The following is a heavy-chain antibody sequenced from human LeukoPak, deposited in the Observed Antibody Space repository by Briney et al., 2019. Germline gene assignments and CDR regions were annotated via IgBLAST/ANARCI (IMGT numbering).Heavy chain of an antibody. J-gene: IGHJ6*02. CDR1: GFTFSSYW. D-gene: IGHD3-10*01. CDR3: ARSSKAVRGVIITSYYYYGMDV. V-gene: IGHV3-7*01. CDR2: IKRDGSEK. Sequence: GGSLRLSCAASGFTFSSYWMSWVRQAPGKGLEWVANIKRDGSEKYYVDSVKGRFTISRDNAKNSLYLQMNSLRAEDTAVYYCARSSKAVRGVIITSYYYYGMDVWGQGTTVTVSS.